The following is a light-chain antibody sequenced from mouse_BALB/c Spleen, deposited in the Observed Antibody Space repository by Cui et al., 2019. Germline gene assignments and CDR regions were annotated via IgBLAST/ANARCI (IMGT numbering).Light chain of an antibody. CDR3: QQYSGYPYT. J-gene: IGKJ2*01. CDR2: RTS. CDR1: SSVSSSY. Sequence: QIVLTQSPAIMSASPGEKVTMTCSARSSVSSSYLSWYQQKPGSSPKLRIYRTSNLDCGVHARFSGSGSGTSYSLTISSMEAEDAATFYCQQYSGYPYTFGGGTKLEIK. V-gene: IGKV4-78*01.